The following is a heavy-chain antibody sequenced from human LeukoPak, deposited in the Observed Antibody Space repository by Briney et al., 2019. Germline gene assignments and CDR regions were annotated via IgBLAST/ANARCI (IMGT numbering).Heavy chain of an antibody. Sequence: GGSLRLSCAASGFTFSSYYMSWVRQAPGKGLEWVSAISDGGGNTYYADSVKGRFTMSRDNSKNTLYLQMNSLRAEDTAVYYCAKDRSGSGFDHWGQGTLVTVSS. V-gene: IGHV3-23*01. CDR2: ISDGGGNT. J-gene: IGHJ4*02. D-gene: IGHD3-10*01. CDR3: AKDRSGSGFDH. CDR1: GFTFSSYY.